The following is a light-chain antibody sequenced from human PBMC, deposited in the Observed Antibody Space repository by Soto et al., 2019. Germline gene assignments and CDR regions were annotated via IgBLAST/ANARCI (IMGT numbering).Light chain of an antibody. V-gene: IGLV2-14*01. Sequence: QSALTQPASVSGSPGQSITISCTGTSSDVCGYNYVSWYQQHPGKAPKLMMFEVSNRPSGVSNRFSGSKSGNTASLTISGLQSEDEAEYYCNSYTSSNTFVFGTGTKVTVL. J-gene: IGLJ1*01. CDR3: NSYTSSNTFV. CDR2: EVS. CDR1: SSDVCGYNY.